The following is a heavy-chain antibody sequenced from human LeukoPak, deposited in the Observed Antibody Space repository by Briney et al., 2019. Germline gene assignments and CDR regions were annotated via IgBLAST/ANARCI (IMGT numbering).Heavy chain of an antibody. CDR2: IWYDGSNK. Sequence: GESLRLSCAASGFTFSSYGMHWVRQAPGKGLEWVAIIWYDGSNKYYADSVKGRFTISRDNPKNTLYLQMNSLRAEDTAVYYCARASGSSGWYYFDYWGQGTLVTVSS. CDR3: ARASGSSGWYYFDY. V-gene: IGHV3-33*01. CDR1: GFTFSSYG. J-gene: IGHJ4*02. D-gene: IGHD6-19*01.